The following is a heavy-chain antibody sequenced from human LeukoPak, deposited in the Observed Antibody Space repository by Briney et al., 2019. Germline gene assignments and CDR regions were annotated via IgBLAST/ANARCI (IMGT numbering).Heavy chain of an antibody. CDR1: GYTFTGYY. J-gene: IGHJ4*02. CDR3: ARVPPYCSTTTCYAPFDY. Sequence: ASVKVSCKASGYTFTGYYMHWVRQAPGQGLEWMGGIIPVFGATTYAENFQDRVTITADESTGTAYMELSSLKSDDTAVYYCARVPPYCSTTTCYAPFDYWGQGTLVTVSS. V-gene: IGHV1-69*13. CDR2: IIPVFGAT. D-gene: IGHD2-2*01.